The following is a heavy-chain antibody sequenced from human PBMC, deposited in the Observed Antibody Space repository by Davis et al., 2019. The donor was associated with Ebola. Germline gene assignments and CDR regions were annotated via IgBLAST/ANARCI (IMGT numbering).Heavy chain of an antibody. CDR2: INLSGDNP. CDR3: ARDRDYYDSSAYHPRGWFDL. J-gene: IGHJ5*02. V-gene: IGHV3-23*01. D-gene: IGHD3-22*01. Sequence: GESLKISCAVSGFTFRNYAMSWVRQAPGKGLEWVSGINLSGDNPDYADSVKGRFTISRDNSKNTLYLQMNSLRAEDTAVYYCARDRDYYDSSAYHPRGWFDLWGQGTLVTVSS. CDR1: GFTFRNYA.